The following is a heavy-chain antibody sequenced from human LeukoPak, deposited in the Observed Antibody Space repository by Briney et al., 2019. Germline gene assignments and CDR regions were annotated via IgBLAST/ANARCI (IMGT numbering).Heavy chain of an antibody. CDR3: ATNSGNYRSLYYFDY. CDR2: IYYSGST. J-gene: IGHJ4*02. CDR1: GGSIRNYY. D-gene: IGHD1-26*01. V-gene: IGHV4-59*08. Sequence: SETLSLTCTVSGGSIRNYYWSWIRQPPGKGLEWIGYIYYSGSTNYNPSLKSRVTISVDTSKNQFSLNLNSVTAADTAVYYCATNSGNYRSLYYFDYWGQGTLVTVSS.